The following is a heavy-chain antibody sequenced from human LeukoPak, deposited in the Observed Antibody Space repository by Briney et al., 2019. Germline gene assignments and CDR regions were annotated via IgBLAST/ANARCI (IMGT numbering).Heavy chain of an antibody. D-gene: IGHD5-18*01. CDR1: GFTFSSYI. CDR2: ISGSGGST. V-gene: IGHV3-23*01. CDR3: AKGGYSYGYLSFDY. Sequence: GGSLRLSCEASGFTFSSYIMTWVRQAPGKGLEWVSAISGSGGSTYYADSVKGRFTISRDNSKNTLYLQMNSLRAEDTAVYYCAKGGYSYGYLSFDYWGQGTLVTVSS. J-gene: IGHJ4*02.